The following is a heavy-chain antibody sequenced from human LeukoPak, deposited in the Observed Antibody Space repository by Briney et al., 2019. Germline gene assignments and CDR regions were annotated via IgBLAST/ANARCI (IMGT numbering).Heavy chain of an antibody. Sequence: SETLSLTCAVYGGSFSGYYWSWIRQPPGKGLEWIGEINHSGSTSYNPSLKSRVTISVDTSKNQFSLKLSSVTAADTAVYYCARMQPVRYYYYGIDVWGQGTTVTVSS. CDR3: ARMQPVRYYYYGIDV. V-gene: IGHV4-34*01. J-gene: IGHJ6*02. CDR1: GGSFSGYY. D-gene: IGHD6-6*01. CDR2: INHSGST.